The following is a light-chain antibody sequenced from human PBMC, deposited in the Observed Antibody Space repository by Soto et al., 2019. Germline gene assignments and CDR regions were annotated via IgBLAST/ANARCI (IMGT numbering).Light chain of an antibody. V-gene: IGLV2-14*01. CDR3: ISYTSDDVRYV. CDR1: NSDVGLYDF. J-gene: IGLJ1*01. CDR2: EVS. Sequence: QSALTQPASVSGTPGQSITISCTGSNSDVGLYDFVSWYQHHPGRAPKLIVSEVSHRPSGISNRFSGSKSGNTASLTISGLQSEDEADYYCISYTSDDVRYVFGTGTKGT.